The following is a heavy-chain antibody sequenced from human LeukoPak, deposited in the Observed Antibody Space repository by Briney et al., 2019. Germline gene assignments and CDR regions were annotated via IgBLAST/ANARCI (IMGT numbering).Heavy chain of an antibody. J-gene: IGHJ6*02. CDR1: GYTLTELS. Sequence: ASVKVSCKVSGYTLTELSMHWVRQAPGKGLEWMGGFDPEDGETIYAQKLQGRVTMTEDTSTDTAYMELSSLRSEDTAVYYCATGLLGKDYYYYGMDVWGQGTTVTVSS. V-gene: IGHV1-24*01. CDR2: FDPEDGET. CDR3: ATGLLGKDYYYYGMDV. D-gene: IGHD2-15*01.